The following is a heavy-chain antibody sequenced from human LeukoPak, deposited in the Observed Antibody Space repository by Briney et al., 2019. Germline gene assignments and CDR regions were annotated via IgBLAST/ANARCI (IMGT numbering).Heavy chain of an antibody. CDR2: IYYSGST. Sequence: SETLSLTCTVSGGSISSSSYYWGWIRQPPGKGLEWIGSIYYSGSTYYNPSLKSRVTISVDTSKNQFSLKLSSVTAADTAVYYCAGGRGSGWYGYYYYYYMDVWGKGTTVTVSS. D-gene: IGHD6-19*01. CDR1: GGSISSSSYY. CDR3: AGGRGSGWYGYYYYYYMDV. V-gene: IGHV4-39*07. J-gene: IGHJ6*03.